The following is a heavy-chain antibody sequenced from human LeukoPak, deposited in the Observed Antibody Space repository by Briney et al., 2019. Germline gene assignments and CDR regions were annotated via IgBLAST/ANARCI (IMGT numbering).Heavy chain of an antibody. J-gene: IGHJ5*02. Sequence: SETLSLTCTVSGGSISSYYWSWIRQPPGKGLEWIGYIYTSGSTNYNPSLKSRVTISVDTSKNQFSLKLSSVTAADTAVYYCARLTGYSSSPNWFDPWGQGTLVTVSS. CDR2: IYTSGST. D-gene: IGHD6-6*01. CDR3: ARLTGYSSSPNWFDP. V-gene: IGHV4-4*09. CDR1: GGSISSYY.